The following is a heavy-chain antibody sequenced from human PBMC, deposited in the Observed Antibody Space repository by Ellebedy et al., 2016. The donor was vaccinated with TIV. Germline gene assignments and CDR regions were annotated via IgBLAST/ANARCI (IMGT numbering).Heavy chain of an antibody. CDR1: GFTFSSYS. CDR3: ARDRAFYYLDV. V-gene: IGHV3-7*01. CDR2: IKQDGSEE. J-gene: IGHJ6*03. Sequence: GGSLRLSCAASGFTFSSYSMNWVRQAPGKGLEWVANIKQDGSEEYYVDSVKGRFAISRDNAKNSLHLQMNSLRAEDTAVYYCARDRAFYYLDVWGKGTTVTVSS.